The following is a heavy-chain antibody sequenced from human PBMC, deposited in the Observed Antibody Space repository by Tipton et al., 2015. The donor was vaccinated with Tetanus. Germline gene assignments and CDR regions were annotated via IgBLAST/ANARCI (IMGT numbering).Heavy chain of an antibody. CDR2: IYFSGNT. Sequence: LRLSCTVSGGPITRGDYYWNWIRQSPGKGLEWLGNIYFSGNTHYNPSLGSRISMSVDTSKNQFSLKVSSVTAADTAVYYCARDFREGAATTLGNDVFGIWGQGTMVTVS. D-gene: IGHD1-26*01. CDR1: GGPITRGDYY. CDR3: ARDFREGAATTLGNDVFGI. J-gene: IGHJ3*02. V-gene: IGHV4-30-4*01.